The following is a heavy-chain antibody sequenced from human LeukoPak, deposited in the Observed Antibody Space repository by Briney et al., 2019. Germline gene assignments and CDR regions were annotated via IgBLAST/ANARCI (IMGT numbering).Heavy chain of an antibody. CDR1: GLTFSSY. J-gene: IGHJ4*02. CDR3: ARPPYGGVDY. V-gene: IGHV3-66*04. CDR2: IYSGGSI. Sequence: PGGSLRLSCAASGLTFSSYMSWVRQAPGKGLEWVSVIYSGGSIYYADSVKGRFTISRDKSKNTLYLQTNSLRAEDTAVYYCARPPYGGVDYWGQGTLVTVSS. D-gene: IGHD4-23*01.